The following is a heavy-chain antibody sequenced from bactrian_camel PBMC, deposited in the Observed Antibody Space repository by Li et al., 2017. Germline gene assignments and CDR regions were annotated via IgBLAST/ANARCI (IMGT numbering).Heavy chain of an antibody. CDR1: GYGSCKYV. CDR3: AARGPYCYTNLSVRDFTY. V-gene: IGHV3S53*01. Sequence: VQLVESGGGSVQAGGSLRLACAASGYGSCKYVLSWYRQAPGKEREFVSGVDLDGDTNYVDSVKGRFTISQDNAKNTVYLQMNSLKPEDTAMYYCAARGPYCYTNLSVRDFTYWGQGTQVTVS. D-gene: IGHD2*01. J-gene: IGHJ6*01. CDR2: VDLDGDT.